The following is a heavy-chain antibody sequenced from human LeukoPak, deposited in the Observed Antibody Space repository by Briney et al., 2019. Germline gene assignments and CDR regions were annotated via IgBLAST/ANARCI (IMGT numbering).Heavy chain of an antibody. CDR2: ISSSSSYI. CDR3: ARGSVSYSSSWLNWFDP. D-gene: IGHD6-13*01. CDR1: GFTFSSYS. V-gene: IGHV3-21*01. Sequence: GGSLRLSCAASGFTFSSYSMNWVRQAPGKVLEWVSSISSSSSYIYYADSVKGRSTISRDDAKNSLYLQMNSLRAEDTAVYYCARGSVSYSSSWLNWFDPWGQGTLVTVSS. J-gene: IGHJ5*02.